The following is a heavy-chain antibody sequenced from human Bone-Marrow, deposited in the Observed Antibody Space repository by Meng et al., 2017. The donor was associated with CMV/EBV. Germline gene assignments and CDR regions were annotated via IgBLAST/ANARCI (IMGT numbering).Heavy chain of an antibody. Sequence: GGSLRLSCAASGFTFSGSAMHWVRQASGKGLEWVGRIRSKANSYATAYAASVKGRFTISRDDSKNTAYLQMNSLKTEDTAVYYCTSTTYYYYYGMDVWGQGTTVTGSS. CDR3: TSTTYYYYYGMDV. J-gene: IGHJ6*01. CDR2: IRSKANSYAT. CDR1: GFTFSGSA. D-gene: IGHD1-26*01. V-gene: IGHV3-73*01.